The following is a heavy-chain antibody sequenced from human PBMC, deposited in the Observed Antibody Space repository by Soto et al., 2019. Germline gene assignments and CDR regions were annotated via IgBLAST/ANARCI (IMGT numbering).Heavy chain of an antibody. D-gene: IGHD6-13*01. V-gene: IGHV3-23*01. CDR1: GFSFSSYA. Sequence: PGGSLRLSCIASGFSFSSYAMSWVRQAPGKGLEWVSGISGSGVRTYYADSVKGRFTISRDNSKNTLYLQMNSLRAEDTAVHYCAKDDGSSWYLDYWGQGTLVTVSS. CDR3: AKDDGSSWYLDY. CDR2: ISGSGVRT. J-gene: IGHJ4*02.